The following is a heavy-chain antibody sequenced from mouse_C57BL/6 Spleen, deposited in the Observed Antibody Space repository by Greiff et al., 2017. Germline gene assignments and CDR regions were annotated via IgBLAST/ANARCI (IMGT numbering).Heavy chain of an antibody. Sequence: VQLQQSGPELVKPGASVKISCKASGYTFTDYYMNWVKQSHGKSLEWIGDINPNNGGTSYNQKFKGKATLTVDKSSSTAYMELRSLTSEDSAVYYCAKDSSGYLAYWGQGTLVTVSA. V-gene: IGHV1-26*01. CDR2: INPNNGGT. D-gene: IGHD3-2*02. CDR1: GYTFTDYY. J-gene: IGHJ3*01. CDR3: AKDSSGYLAY.